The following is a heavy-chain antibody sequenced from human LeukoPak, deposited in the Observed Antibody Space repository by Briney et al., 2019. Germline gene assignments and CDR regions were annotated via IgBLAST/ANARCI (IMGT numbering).Heavy chain of an antibody. CDR3: ARSRVYDILTGYLYNWFDP. D-gene: IGHD3-9*01. CDR1: GGSISSGGYY. J-gene: IGHJ5*02. V-gene: IGHV4-31*03. Sequence: SETLSLTCTVSGGSISSGGYYWSWIRQHTGKGLEWIGYIYYSGSTYYNPSLKSRVTISVDTSKNQFSLKLSSVTAADTAVYYCARSRVYDILTGYLYNWFDPWGQGTLVTVSS. CDR2: IYYSGST.